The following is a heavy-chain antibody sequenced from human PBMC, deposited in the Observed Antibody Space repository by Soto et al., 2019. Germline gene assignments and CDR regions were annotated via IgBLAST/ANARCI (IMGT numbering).Heavy chain of an antibody. V-gene: IGHV2-70*13. J-gene: IGHJ6*02. CDR3: ARCIRGTRRSNGMDV. CDR2: IERDDDDK. Sequence: SGPTLVNPTETLTVTCTFSGFSLTSPGMCVSWIRQSPGKALEWLALIERDDDDKYYSTSLKTRLTISKDTRKNQVVLTMANMDPADTATYYCARCIRGTRRSNGMDVWGQGNTVTVSS. CDR1: GFSLTSPGMC. D-gene: IGHD1-20*01.